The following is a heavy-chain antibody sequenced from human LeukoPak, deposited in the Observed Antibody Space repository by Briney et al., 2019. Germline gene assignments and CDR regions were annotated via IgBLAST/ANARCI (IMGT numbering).Heavy chain of an antibody. CDR1: GASITSYY. CDR3: ASGGNSWNNWFDP. J-gene: IGHJ5*02. CDR2: IYTSGSA. D-gene: IGHD6-13*01. V-gene: IGHV4-4*07. Sequence: SETLSLTCTVSGASITSYYWNWIRQPAGKGLEWVGRIYTSGSAAYSPSLKSRVSIVLDKSKNQFSLNLSSVTAADTAVYYCASGGNSWNNWFDPWGQGTLVTVSS.